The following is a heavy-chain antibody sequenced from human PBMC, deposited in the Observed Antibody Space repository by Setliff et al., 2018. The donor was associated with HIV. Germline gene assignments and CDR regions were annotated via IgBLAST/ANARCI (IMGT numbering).Heavy chain of an antibody. CDR3: ARSIVPVASGYYYFEY. V-gene: IGHV4-34*01. J-gene: IGHJ4*02. CDR2: INHSGST. CDR1: GGSFSAYY. Sequence: NPSETLSLTCAVYGGSFSAYYWSWIRQPPGKGLEWIGEINHSGSTNYNPSLKSRVTISVDTSKNQFSLKVFSVTAADTAVYYCARSIVPVASGYYYFEYWGQGTLVTVSS. D-gene: IGHD3-3*01.